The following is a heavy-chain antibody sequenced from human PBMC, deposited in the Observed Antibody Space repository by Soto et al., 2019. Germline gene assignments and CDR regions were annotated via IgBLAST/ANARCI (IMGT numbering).Heavy chain of an antibody. CDR1: GYTFTSYY. D-gene: IGHD2-15*01. CDR3: AGIGYCSGGSCPNAFDI. CDR2: INPSGGST. V-gene: IGHV1-46*03. J-gene: IGHJ3*02. Sequence: ASVKVSCKASGYTFTSYYMHWVRQAPGQGLEWMGIINPSGGSTSYAQKFQGRVTMTRDTSTSTVYMELSSLRSEDTAVYYCAGIGYCSGGSCPNAFDIWGQGTMVTVSS.